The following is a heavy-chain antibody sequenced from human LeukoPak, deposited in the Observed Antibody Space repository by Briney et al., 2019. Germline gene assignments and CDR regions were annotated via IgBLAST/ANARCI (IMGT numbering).Heavy chain of an antibody. Sequence: PSETLSLACAVYDGSFSGYYWSWIRQPPGKGLESIGEINHSGSTNYNPSLKSRVTISLDTSKSQFSLKVRYVTAADTAVYYCARGLNDSWTGENYWGQGTLVTVSS. J-gene: IGHJ4*02. CDR1: DGSFSGYY. CDR3: ARGLNDSWTGENY. CDR2: INHSGST. D-gene: IGHD3-3*01. V-gene: IGHV4-34*01.